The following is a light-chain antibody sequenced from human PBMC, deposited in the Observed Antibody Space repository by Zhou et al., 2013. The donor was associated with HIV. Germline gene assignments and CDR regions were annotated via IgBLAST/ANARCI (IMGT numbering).Light chain of an antibody. V-gene: IGKV3-11*01. Sequence: EIVLTQSPATLSLSPGERATLSCTASQSVRSYLAWYQQKPGQAPRPLIFDASNRATGIPARFSGSGSGTDFTLTISRLEPEDFAVYYCQQRNSWPITFGQGTRLEIK. CDR2: DAS. CDR1: QSVRSY. CDR3: QQRNSWPIT. J-gene: IGKJ5*01.